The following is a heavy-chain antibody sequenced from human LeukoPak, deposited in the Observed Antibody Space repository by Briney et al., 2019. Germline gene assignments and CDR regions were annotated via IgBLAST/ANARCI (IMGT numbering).Heavy chain of an antibody. CDR1: GFTFSSYE. CDR3: AREPRRAMGVTFFDY. J-gene: IGHJ4*02. V-gene: IGHV3-48*03. D-gene: IGHD5-18*01. Sequence: GGSLRLSXAASGFTFSSYEMNWVRQAPGKGLEWVSYISSSGSTIYYADSVKGRFTISRDNAKNSLYLQMNSLRDEDTAVYYCAREPRRAMGVTFFDYWGQGTLVTVSS. CDR2: ISSSGSTI.